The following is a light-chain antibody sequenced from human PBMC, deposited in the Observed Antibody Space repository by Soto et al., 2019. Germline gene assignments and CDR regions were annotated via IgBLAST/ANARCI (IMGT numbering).Light chain of an antibody. V-gene: IGKV3-11*01. CDR1: QSVSSY. CDR3: QQRRNWPVT. Sequence: EIVLTQAPATLSLSPGEGATLSCRASQSVSSYLAWYQQKPGQAPRLLIYDASNRATGIPARFSGSGSGTDFTLIISSLEPEDFAVYYCQQRRNWPVTFGLGTKVEV. J-gene: IGKJ1*01. CDR2: DAS.